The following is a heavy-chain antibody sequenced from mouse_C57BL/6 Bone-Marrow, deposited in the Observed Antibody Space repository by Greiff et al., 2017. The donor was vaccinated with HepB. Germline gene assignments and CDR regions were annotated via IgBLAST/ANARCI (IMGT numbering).Heavy chain of an antibody. V-gene: IGHV1-26*01. J-gene: IGHJ3*01. Sequence: VQLQQSGPELVNPGASVKISCKASGYTFTDYYMNWVKQSHGKSLEWIGDINPNNGGTSYNQKFKGKATLTVDKSSSTAYMELRSLTSEDSAVYYCARSDGYDGAWFAYWGQGTLVTVSA. CDR1: GYTFTDYY. D-gene: IGHD2-2*01. CDR3: ARSDGYDGAWFAY. CDR2: INPNNGGT.